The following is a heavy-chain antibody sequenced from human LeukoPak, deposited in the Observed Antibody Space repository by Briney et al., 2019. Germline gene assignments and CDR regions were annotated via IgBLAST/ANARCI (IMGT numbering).Heavy chain of an antibody. Sequence: GGSLRLSCAASGFTFSSYAMSWVRQSPGKGLEWVSAISGSGGNTYSADSVKGRCTISRDNSLQTLFLHMNSLRAEDTAVYYCARGARVPALFDYWGQGTLVTVSS. CDR2: ISGSGGNT. CDR3: ARGARVPALFDY. V-gene: IGHV3-23*01. J-gene: IGHJ4*02. D-gene: IGHD4/OR15-4a*01. CDR1: GFTFSSYA.